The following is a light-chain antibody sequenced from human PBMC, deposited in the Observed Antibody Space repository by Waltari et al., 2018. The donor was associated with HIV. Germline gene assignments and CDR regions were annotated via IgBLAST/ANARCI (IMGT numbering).Light chain of an antibody. Sequence: DVLVTQSPDSLAVSVGERATLNCKSIRNLLYSSNNKSYLTWYQQKAGQRPQLLLYWASTRESGVPDRFSGSRSGTDFTLTISSLQAEDVAVYYCQQYYSVPYTFGQGTKLEIK. CDR3: QQYYSVPYT. CDR2: WAS. CDR1: RNLLYSSNNKSY. J-gene: IGKJ2*01. V-gene: IGKV4-1*01.